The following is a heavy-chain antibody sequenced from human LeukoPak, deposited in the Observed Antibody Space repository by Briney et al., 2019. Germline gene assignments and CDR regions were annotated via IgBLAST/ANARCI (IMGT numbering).Heavy chain of an antibody. CDR2: INHSGST. Sequence: PSGTLSLTCAVYGGSFSGYYWSWIRQPPGKGLEWIGEINHSGSTNYNPSLKSRVTISVDTSKNQFSLKLSSVTAADTAVYYCAIKYMTTVTYFDYWGQGTLVTVSS. V-gene: IGHV4-34*01. D-gene: IGHD4-17*01. CDR1: GGSFSGYY. CDR3: AIKYMTTVTYFDY. J-gene: IGHJ4*02.